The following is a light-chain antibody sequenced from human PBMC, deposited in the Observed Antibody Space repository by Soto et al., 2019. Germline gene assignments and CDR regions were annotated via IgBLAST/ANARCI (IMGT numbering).Light chain of an antibody. V-gene: IGKV2-30*02. Sequence: DVVMTQSPLSLPVILGQPAAISCRSSQSLVHSDGNTYLNWFQQRPGQSPRRLIYKVSNRNSGVPDRFSGSGSDTDFTLKISRVEAEDVGVYYCMQGTQWPWTFGQGTRVEFK. J-gene: IGKJ1*01. CDR1: QSLVHSDGNTY. CDR2: KVS. CDR3: MQGTQWPWT.